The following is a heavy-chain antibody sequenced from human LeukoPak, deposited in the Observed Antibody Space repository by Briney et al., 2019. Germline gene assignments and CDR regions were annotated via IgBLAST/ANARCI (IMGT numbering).Heavy chain of an antibody. CDR3: AKDPYYDFWSGYPNYFDY. CDR1: GFNFSTYA. J-gene: IGHJ4*02. D-gene: IGHD3-3*01. CDR2: LSGSGGST. V-gene: IGHV3-23*01. Sequence: GGSLRLSCAASGFNFSTYALIWVRQPPARGLEWVLDLSGSGGSTYYADAVKGQFTISRDNSKNTLYLQMNSLRAEDTAVYYCAKDPYYDFWSGYPNYFDYWGQGTLVTVSS.